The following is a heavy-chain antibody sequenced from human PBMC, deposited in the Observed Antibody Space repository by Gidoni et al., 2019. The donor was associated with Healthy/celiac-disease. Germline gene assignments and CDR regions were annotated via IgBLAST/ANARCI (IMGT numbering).Heavy chain of an antibody. V-gene: IGHV4-30-2*01. CDR1: GGSIRSGGYS. Sequence: QLQLQESGSGLVKPSQTLSLTCAVSGGSIRSGGYSWRWIRQPPGKGMEWIGYIYHSGSTYYNPSLKSRVTISVDRSKNQFSLKLSSVTAADTAVYYCARVVSEDGDYVGHWYFDLWGRGTLVTVSS. CDR2: IYHSGST. D-gene: IGHD4-17*01. CDR3: ARVVSEDGDYVGHWYFDL. J-gene: IGHJ2*01.